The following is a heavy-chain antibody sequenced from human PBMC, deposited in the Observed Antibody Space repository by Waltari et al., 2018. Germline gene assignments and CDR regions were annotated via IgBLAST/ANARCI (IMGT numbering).Heavy chain of an antibody. Sequence: QVQLVQSAAEVRKPGASVKVSCQASGYNFIDYYVHWVRQAPGQGLEWMGWVNPNSGGTMYLRKFEGWVTFSTDTSVNTAYMEVTRLKSDDTATYCCARARAWGPKAFDVWGQGTRLTVSS. D-gene: IGHD7-27*01. CDR1: GYNFIDYY. CDR3: ARARAWGPKAFDV. J-gene: IGHJ3*01. CDR2: VNPNSGGT. V-gene: IGHV1-2*04.